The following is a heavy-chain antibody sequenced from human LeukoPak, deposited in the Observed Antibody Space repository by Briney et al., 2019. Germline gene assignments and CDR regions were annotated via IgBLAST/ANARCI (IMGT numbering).Heavy chain of an antibody. CDR2: IKSKVDGGTT. Sequence: GGSLRLSCAPSGFTFSSAWMHWVRQAPGEGLEWVGRIKSKVDGGTTDYAAPVKGGFTISRDDLENMLYLQMNSLKTEDTAVYYCTTDFLNFDYWGQGTLVTVSS. J-gene: IGHJ4*02. CDR3: TTDFLNFDY. CDR1: GFTFSSAW. V-gene: IGHV3-15*07.